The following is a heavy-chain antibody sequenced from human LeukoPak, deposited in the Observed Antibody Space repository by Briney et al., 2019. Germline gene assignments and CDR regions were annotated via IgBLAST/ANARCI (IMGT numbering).Heavy chain of an antibody. J-gene: IGHJ4*02. CDR3: AKDYNRGLPDY. Sequence: PGGSLRLSCETSGFSFNSHGMHWVRQAPDKGREWVAVISDDGSKGYYADSVKGRLTISRENSKNVLYLQMSSLRAEDTAVYYCAKDYNRGLPDYWGQGTLVIVSS. CDR2: ISDDGSKG. D-gene: IGHD2-21*01. CDR1: GFSFNSHG. V-gene: IGHV3-30*18.